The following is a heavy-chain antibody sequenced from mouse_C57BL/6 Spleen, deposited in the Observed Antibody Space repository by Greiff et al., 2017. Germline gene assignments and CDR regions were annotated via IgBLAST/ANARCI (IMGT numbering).Heavy chain of an antibody. D-gene: IGHD1-1*01. V-gene: IGHV1-15*01. CDR1: GYTFTDYE. CDR3: TWSDGSSFAY. J-gene: IGHJ3*01. Sequence: QVQLQQSGAELVRPGASVTLSCKASGYTFTDYEMHWVKQTPVHGLEWIGAIDPETGGTAYNQKFKGKAILTADKSSSTAYMELRSLTSEDSAVYYGTWSDGSSFAYWGQGTLVTVSA. CDR2: IDPETGGT.